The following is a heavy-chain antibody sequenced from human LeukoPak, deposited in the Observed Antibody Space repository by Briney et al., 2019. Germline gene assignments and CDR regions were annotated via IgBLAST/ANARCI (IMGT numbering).Heavy chain of an antibody. CDR3: ARDSSSWVPRDGDAFDI. V-gene: IGHV3-21*01. Sequence: GGSLRLSCAASGFTLSSYSMNWVRQAPGKGLGWVSSISSSSSYIYYADSVKGRFTISRDNAENSLYLQMNSLRAEDTAVYYCARDSSSWVPRDGDAFDIWGQGTMVTVSS. J-gene: IGHJ3*02. CDR2: ISSSSSYI. CDR1: GFTLSSYS. D-gene: IGHD6-13*01.